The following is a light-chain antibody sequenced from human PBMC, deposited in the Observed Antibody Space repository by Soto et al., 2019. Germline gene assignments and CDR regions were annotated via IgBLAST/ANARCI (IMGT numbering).Light chain of an antibody. V-gene: IGLV1-47*02. CDR1: SSNIGSNY. CDR3: AAWDDSLSGVV. Sequence: QSVLTQPPSASGTPGQRVTISCSGSSSNIGSNYVYWYQQLPGTAPKLLIYSNNQRPSGVPDRFSGSKSGTSASLAISGLRSEDEADYYCAAWDDSLSGVVFXGGT. CDR2: SNN. J-gene: IGLJ2*01.